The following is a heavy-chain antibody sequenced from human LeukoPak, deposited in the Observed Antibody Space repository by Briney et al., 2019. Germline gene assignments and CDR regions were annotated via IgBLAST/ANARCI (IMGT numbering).Heavy chain of an antibody. CDR1: GFTFSSYG. CDR2: ISYDGSNK. D-gene: IGHD2-15*01. Sequence: GGSLRLSCAASGFTFSSYGMHWVRQAPGKGLEWVAVISYDGSNKYYADSVKGRFTISRDNSKNTLYLQMNSLRAEDTAVYYCTKASVVAATRYYYYYMDVWGRGTTVTVSS. CDR3: TKASVVAATRYYYYYMDV. V-gene: IGHV3-30*18. J-gene: IGHJ6*03.